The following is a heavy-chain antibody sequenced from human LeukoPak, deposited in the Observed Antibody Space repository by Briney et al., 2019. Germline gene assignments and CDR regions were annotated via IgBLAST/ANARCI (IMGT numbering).Heavy chain of an antibody. Sequence: GGSLRLSCAASGFIFSSNAMSWVRQAPGEGLEWVSGISNSGDSTYYADSVKGRFTISRDNSKNTLYLQMNTLRAEDTAVYYCAKRRPYYDSSGYLDYWGQGTLVTVSS. CDR3: AKRRPYYDSSGYLDY. J-gene: IGHJ4*02. V-gene: IGHV3-23*01. CDR2: ISNSGDST. CDR1: GFIFSSNA. D-gene: IGHD3-22*01.